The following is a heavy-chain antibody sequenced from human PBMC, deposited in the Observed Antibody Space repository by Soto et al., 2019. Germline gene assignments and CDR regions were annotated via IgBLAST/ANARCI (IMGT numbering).Heavy chain of an antibody. V-gene: IGHV4-59*08. CDR3: ARHCSGGSCYYAFDI. CDR2: IYYSGGT. J-gene: IGHJ3*02. D-gene: IGHD2-15*01. Sequence: PSETLSLTCTVSGGSISSYDWSWIRQPPGKGLEWIGYIYYSGGTNYNPSLKSRVTISVDTSKNQFSLKLSSVTAADTAVYYCARHCSGGSCYYAFDIWGQGTMVTVSS. CDR1: GGSISSYD.